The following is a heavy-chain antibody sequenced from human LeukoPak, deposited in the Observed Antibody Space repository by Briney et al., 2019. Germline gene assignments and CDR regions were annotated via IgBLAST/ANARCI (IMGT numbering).Heavy chain of an antibody. D-gene: IGHD2-21*01. Sequence: ASVKVSCKASGGTFSSYAISWVRQAPGQGLEWMGIINPSGGSTSYAQKFQGRVTMTRDTSTSTVYMELSSLRSEDTAVYYCARDESTSILWWWGQGTLVTVSS. CDR3: ARDESTSILWW. CDR1: GGTFSSYA. CDR2: INPSGGST. J-gene: IGHJ1*01. V-gene: IGHV1-46*01.